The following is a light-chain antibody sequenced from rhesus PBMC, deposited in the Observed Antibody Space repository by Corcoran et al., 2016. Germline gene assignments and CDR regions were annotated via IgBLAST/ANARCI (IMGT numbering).Light chain of an antibody. CDR3: QQGYSTPYS. J-gene: IGKJ2*01. CDR2: YAN. CDR1: QGISSY. V-gene: IGKV1-32*03. Sequence: DIQMSQSPSSLSASVGDRVTITCRASQGISSYLNWYQQKPGKAPNLLIYYANSLASGVPSMFIGSVSVTDYTLTISSLQPEDFATYYCQQGYSTPYSFGQGTKVEIK.